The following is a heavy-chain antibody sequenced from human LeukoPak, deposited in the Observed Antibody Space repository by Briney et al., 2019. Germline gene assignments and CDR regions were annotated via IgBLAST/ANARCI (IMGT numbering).Heavy chain of an antibody. J-gene: IGHJ4*02. CDR1: GFTFSSYG. D-gene: IGHD1-26*01. CDR3: AKHLFTGSYTSTFDY. CDR2: IRYDGGNT. V-gene: IGHV3-30*02. Sequence: PGGSLRLSCAASGFTFSSYGMHWVRQAPGKGLGWVAFIRYDGGNTYYVDSVKGRFTISRDNSKNTLYLQMNSLRAEDTAVYYCAKHLFTGSYTSTFDYWGQGTLVTVSS.